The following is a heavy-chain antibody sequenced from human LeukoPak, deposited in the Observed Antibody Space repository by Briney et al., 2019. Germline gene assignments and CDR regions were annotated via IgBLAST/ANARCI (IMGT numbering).Heavy chain of an antibody. J-gene: IGHJ4*02. CDR1: GRSITNYC. CDR2: NCDSDNT. V-gene: IGHV4-59*01. CDR3: ARWHSHGRYFDY. D-gene: IGHD2-21*01. Sequence: SETLSLTCSVSGRSITNYCWNWIRQPPGKGLEWIGYNCDSDNTDYKPSRKSRVTISLDTSKNQFSLKLTSATAADTAVYYCARWHSHGRYFDYWGQGTLVTVSS.